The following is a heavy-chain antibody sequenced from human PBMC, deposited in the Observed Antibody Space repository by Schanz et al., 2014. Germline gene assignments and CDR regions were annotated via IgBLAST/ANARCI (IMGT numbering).Heavy chain of an antibody. D-gene: IGHD4-17*01. J-gene: IGHJ4*02. V-gene: IGHV3-74*01. CDR3: VRDTDYHFDY. CDR2: TSHDGSFT. CDR1: GFTFNYVW. Sequence: EVQLVESGGGLISPGGSLRLSCVASGFTFNYVWMSWVRQAPGKGLEWVSRTSHDGSFTTFADSVKGRFTISRDNAKNALYLQMNSLRAEDTAVYYCVRDTDYHFDYWGQGTLVTVSS.